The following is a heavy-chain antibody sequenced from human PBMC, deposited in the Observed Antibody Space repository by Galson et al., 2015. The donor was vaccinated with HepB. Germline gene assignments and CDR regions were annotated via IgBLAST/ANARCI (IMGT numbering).Heavy chain of an antibody. Sequence: SLRLSCAASGFTFDDYGMHWVRQAPGKGLEWVSGISWNSGSIGYADSVKGRFTISRDNAKNSLYLQMNSLRAEDTALYYCAKDTGGFNAFDIWGQGTMVTVSS. J-gene: IGHJ3*02. V-gene: IGHV3-9*01. D-gene: IGHD3-10*01. CDR2: ISWNSGSI. CDR3: AKDTGGFNAFDI. CDR1: GFTFDDYG.